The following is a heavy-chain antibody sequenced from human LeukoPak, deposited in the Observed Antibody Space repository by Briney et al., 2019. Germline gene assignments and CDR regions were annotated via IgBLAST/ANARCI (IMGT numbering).Heavy chain of an antibody. D-gene: IGHD5-24*01. J-gene: IGHJ3*02. CDR3: ARGGYNRAFGI. V-gene: IGHV3-7*01. CDR2: IKKDGSEK. CDR1: GFTFSSYW. Sequence: PGGSLRLSCAASGFTFSSYWMSWVRQAPGKGLEWVANIKKDGSEKYYVDSVKSRFTISRDNAKNTVNLQMNSLRAEDTAVYYCARGGYNRAFGIWGQGTMVTVSS.